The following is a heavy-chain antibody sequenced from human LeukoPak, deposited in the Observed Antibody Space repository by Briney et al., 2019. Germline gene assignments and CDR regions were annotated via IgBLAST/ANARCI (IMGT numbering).Heavy chain of an antibody. J-gene: IGHJ4*02. CDR3: AKGEYSNSWYVLWDY. V-gene: IGHV3-23*01. CDR2: ITGSGGNT. D-gene: IGHD6-13*01. Sequence: GGSLRLSCAASGFTFSSYAMSWVRQAPGKGLEWVSTITGSGGNTYYADSVKGRFTISRDNSKNTLFLQMNRLRAEDTAVYYCAKGEYSNSWYVLWDYWGQGTRVTVSS. CDR1: GFTFSSYA.